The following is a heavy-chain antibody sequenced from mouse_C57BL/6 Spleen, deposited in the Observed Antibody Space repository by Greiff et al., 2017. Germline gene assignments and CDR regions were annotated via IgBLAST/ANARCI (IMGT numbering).Heavy chain of an antibody. V-gene: IGHV2-6-1*01. CDR3: ARHGHYGNFFDV. CDR1: GFSLTSYG. D-gene: IGHD2-1*01. CDR2: IWSDGST. Sequence: VKLKESGPGLVAPSQSLSITCTVSGFSLTSYGVHWVRQPPGKGLEWLVVIWSDGSTTYNSALKSRLSISKDNSKSQVFLKMNSLQTDDTAMYYCARHGHYGNFFDVWGTGTTVTVSS. J-gene: IGHJ1*03.